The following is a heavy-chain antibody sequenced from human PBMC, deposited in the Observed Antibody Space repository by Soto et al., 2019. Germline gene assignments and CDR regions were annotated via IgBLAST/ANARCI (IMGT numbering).Heavy chain of an antibody. V-gene: IGHV3-7*03. CDR2: IKEDGSDK. Sequence: VGSLRLSCVASGFTFNTYWMSWVRQAPGKVLEWVANIKEDGSDKYYVDSLKGRFTISRDNSKSTLYLQMNSLRAEDTAIYYCAQNGQWLATPPVAWGQGSLVTVSS. CDR1: GFTFNTYW. CDR3: AQNGQWLATPPVA. D-gene: IGHD6-19*01. J-gene: IGHJ4*02.